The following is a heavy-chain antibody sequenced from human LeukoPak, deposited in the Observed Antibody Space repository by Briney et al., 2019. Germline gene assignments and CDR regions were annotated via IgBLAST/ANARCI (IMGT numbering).Heavy chain of an antibody. J-gene: IGHJ3*01. Sequence: PGVTLSLSCSASAFSCNNNAMSWLRQAQGKELKWSTAINGGGDASEYAYSVKGRITISRDNSKKSLYLQMNSLRPEDAAVYYCARCTASCYANAFDVWGQGTLLTVSS. CDR2: INGGGDAS. V-gene: IGHV3-23*01. CDR1: AFSCNNNA. D-gene: IGHD2-2*01. CDR3: ARCTASCYANAFDV.